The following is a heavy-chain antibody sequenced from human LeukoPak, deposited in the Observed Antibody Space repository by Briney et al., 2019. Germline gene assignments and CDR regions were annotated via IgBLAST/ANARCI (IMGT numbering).Heavy chain of an antibody. D-gene: IGHD5-12*01. V-gene: IGHV4-59*01. J-gene: IGHJ4*02. CDR1: GGSISSYY. CDR3: ARGVATIPFYYFDY. CDR2: IYYSGST. Sequence: PSETLSLTCTVSGGSISSYYWSWIRQPPGKGLEWIGYIYYSGSTNYNPSLKSRVTISVDTSKNQFSPKLSSVTAADTAVYYCARGVATIPFYYFDYWGQGTLVTVSS.